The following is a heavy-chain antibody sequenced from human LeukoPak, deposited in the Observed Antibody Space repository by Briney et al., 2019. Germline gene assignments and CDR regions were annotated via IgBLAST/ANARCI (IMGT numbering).Heavy chain of an antibody. D-gene: IGHD3-16*02. CDR1: GDSISSYY. V-gene: IGHV4-59*08. CDR2: IYYSGNT. Sequence: SETLSLTCTVSGDSISSYYWSWIRQPPGKGLEWIGFIYYSGNTNYNPSLKSRVTISVDTPKNQFSLRLTSVTAADMAVYYCARQSLGPSRPGTSNIWFDPWGQGTLVTVSS. J-gene: IGHJ5*02. CDR3: ARQSLGPSRPGTSNIWFDP.